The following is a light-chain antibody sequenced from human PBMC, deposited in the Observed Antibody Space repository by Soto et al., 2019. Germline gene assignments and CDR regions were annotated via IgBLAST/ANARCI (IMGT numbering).Light chain of an antibody. CDR3: EAWDDSRVV. V-gene: IGLV1-47*01. CDR1: SSNSGSNY. J-gene: IGLJ2*01. Sequence: QSVLTQPPSASGTPGQRVTISCSGSSSNSGSNYVYWYQQLPGTAPKLLFYRNNQRASGVPDRLSGSKSGTSASLAISGLRSEDEYDYYCEAWDDSRVVFGGGTPLTVL. CDR2: RNN.